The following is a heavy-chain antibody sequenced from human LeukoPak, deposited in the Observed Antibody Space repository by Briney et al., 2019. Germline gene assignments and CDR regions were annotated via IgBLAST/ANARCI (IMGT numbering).Heavy chain of an antibody. J-gene: IGHJ4*02. CDR2: ISSGGSTR. V-gene: IGHV3-48*03. CDR1: GFTFSSFE. CDR3: AREGGWTFDY. Sequence: PGGSLRLSCAASGFTFSSFEMNWVRQAPGKGLEWVSYISSGGSTRYYADSVKGRFTISRDSAKNSLYLQMNSLRAEDTAVYYCAREGGWTFDYWGQGTLSPSPQ. D-gene: IGHD2-15*01.